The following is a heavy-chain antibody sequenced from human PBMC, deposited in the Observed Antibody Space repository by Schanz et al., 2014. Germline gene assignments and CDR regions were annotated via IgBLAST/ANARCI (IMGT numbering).Heavy chain of an antibody. CDR3: AKKGGDYGSGSYQIIDD. CDR2: IGGSGSDT. D-gene: IGHD3-10*01. CDR1: GFTFSSFA. J-gene: IGHJ4*02. Sequence: EVQLLESGGGLVQPGGSLRLSCEASGFTFSSFAMSWVRQAPGKGLEWVSYIGGSGSDTYYADSVRGRFTISRDNSKNMLYLQMSADDTAVYYCAKKGGDYGSGSYQIIDDWGQGTLVTVSS. V-gene: IGHV3-23*01.